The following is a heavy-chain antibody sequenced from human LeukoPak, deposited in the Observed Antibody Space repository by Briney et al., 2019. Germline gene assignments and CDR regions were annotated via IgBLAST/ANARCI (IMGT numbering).Heavy chain of an antibody. J-gene: IGHJ6*03. CDR3: ARWVRYCSGGSCFFPVSYYYYYYMDV. V-gene: IGHV1-69*05. CDR1: GGTFSSYA. CDR2: IIPIFGTA. D-gene: IGHD2-15*01. Sequence: ASVKVSCKASGGTFSSYAISWVRQAPGQGLEWMGGIIPIFGTANYAQKLQGRVTMTTDTSTSTAYMELRSLRSDDTAVYYCARWVRYCSGGSCFFPVSYYYYYYMDVWGKGTTVTVSS.